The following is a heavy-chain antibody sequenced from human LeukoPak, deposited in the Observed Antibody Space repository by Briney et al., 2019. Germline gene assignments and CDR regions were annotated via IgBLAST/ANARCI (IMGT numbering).Heavy chain of an antibody. D-gene: IGHD3-9*01. Sequence: GGSLRLSCAASGFTFSSYGMHWVRQAPGKGLEWVAFIRYDGSNKYYADSVKGRFTISRDNSKNTLYLQMNSLRAEDTAVYYCAKAPFYDILTGPLFDIWGQGTMVTVSS. CDR3: AKAPFYDILTGPLFDI. J-gene: IGHJ3*02. CDR1: GFTFSSYG. V-gene: IGHV3-30*02. CDR2: IRYDGSNK.